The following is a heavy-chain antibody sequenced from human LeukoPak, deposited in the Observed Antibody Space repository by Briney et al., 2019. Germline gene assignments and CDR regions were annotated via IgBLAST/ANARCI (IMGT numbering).Heavy chain of an antibody. Sequence: GGSLRLSCAASGVTFSSYAMHWVRQAPGKGLEWVAVISYDGSNKYYADSVKGRFTISRDNSKNTLYLQMNSLRAEDTAVYYCARVDCSSTSCWGSYYGMDVWGKGTTVTVSS. J-gene: IGHJ6*04. D-gene: IGHD2-2*01. V-gene: IGHV3-30*04. CDR3: ARVDCSSTSCWGSYYGMDV. CDR2: ISYDGSNK. CDR1: GVTFSSYA.